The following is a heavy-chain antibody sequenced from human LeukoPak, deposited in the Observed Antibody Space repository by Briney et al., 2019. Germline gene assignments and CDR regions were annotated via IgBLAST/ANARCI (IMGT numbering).Heavy chain of an antibody. V-gene: IGHV4-59*11. J-gene: IGHJ4*02. Sequence: TSSETLSLTCIVSGVSISSHYWSWLRQPPGKGLEYIGYIYYSGSTDYNPSLKSRVTISLDTSKNQFSLNLSSVTAADTAVYYCARRSGVLDSRDSRYHFDHWGQGTLVTVSS. D-gene: IGHD3-22*01. CDR1: GVSISSHY. CDR3: ARRSGVLDSRDSRYHFDH. CDR2: IYYSGST.